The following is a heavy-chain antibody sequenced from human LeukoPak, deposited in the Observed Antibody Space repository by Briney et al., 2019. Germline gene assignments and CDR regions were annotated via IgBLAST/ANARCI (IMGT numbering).Heavy chain of an antibody. Sequence: PSETLSLTCTVSGASINSHYWSWIRQPPGKGLEWIGEINHSGSTNYNPSLESRVTMSVDTSKNQFSLRLSSVTAADTAMYYCAREGGSSSSLDSWGQGTLVTVSS. CDR1: GASINSHY. J-gene: IGHJ4*02. CDR2: INHSGST. D-gene: IGHD6-13*01. V-gene: IGHV4-34*01. CDR3: AREGGSSSSLDS.